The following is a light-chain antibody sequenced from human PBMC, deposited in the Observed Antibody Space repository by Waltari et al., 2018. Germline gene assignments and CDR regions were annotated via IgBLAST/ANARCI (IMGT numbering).Light chain of an antibody. J-gene: IGKJ2*01. Sequence: DIQMTQSHSTLSASVGERVTITCRASQSISSWLAWYQQKPGKAPKLLIYKASSLESGVPSRFSGSGSGTEFTLTISSLQPDDFATYYCQQYNSLPYTFGQGTKLEI. CDR2: KAS. CDR3: QQYNSLPYT. CDR1: QSISSW. V-gene: IGKV1-5*03.